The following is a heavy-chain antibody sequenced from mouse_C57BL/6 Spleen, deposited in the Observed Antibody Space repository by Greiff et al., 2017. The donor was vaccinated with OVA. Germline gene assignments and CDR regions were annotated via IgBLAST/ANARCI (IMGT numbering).Heavy chain of an antibody. J-gene: IGHJ2*01. CDR3: ARAHYGNMRFDY. D-gene: IGHD2-1*01. Sequence: QVQLQQSGAELVKPGASVKMSCKASGYTFTSYWITWVKQRPGQGLEWIGDIYPGSGSTNYNEKFKSKATLTVDTSSSTAYMQLSSLTSEDSAVYYCARAHYGNMRFDYWGQGTTLTVSS. CDR1: GYTFTSYW. CDR2: IYPGSGST. V-gene: IGHV1-55*01.